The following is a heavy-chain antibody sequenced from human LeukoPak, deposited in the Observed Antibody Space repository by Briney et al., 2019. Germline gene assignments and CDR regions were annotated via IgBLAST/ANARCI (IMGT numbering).Heavy chain of an antibody. CDR3: VKDPPTVDGDHNDAFDI. CDR1: GFAFSSYG. V-gene: IGHV3-30*02. CDR2: IRINGGKK. J-gene: IGHJ3*02. Sequence: GGSLRLSCAASGFAFSSYGMNWIRQAPGKGPEWVTFIRINGGKKYYADSVKGRFTISRDSSNNTLHLHMNSLRAEDTAVYYCVKDPPTVDGDHNDAFDIWGQGTMVTVSP. D-gene: IGHD4-17*01.